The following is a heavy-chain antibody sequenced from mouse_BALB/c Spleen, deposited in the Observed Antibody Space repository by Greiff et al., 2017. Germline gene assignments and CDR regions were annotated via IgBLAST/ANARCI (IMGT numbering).Heavy chain of an antibody. CDR3: GRQRGGTAMDY. CDR1: GFTFSSYG. D-gene: IGHD3-3*01. J-gene: IGHJ4*01. CDR2: ISSGGSYT. V-gene: IGHV5-6*01. Sequence: EVQLVESGGDLVKPGGSLKLSCAASGFTFSSYGMSWVRQTPDKRLEWVATISSGGSYTYYPDSVKGRITISRDNAKNTLYLQMSSLKSEDTAMYCCGRQRGGTAMDYWGQGTTVTVSS.